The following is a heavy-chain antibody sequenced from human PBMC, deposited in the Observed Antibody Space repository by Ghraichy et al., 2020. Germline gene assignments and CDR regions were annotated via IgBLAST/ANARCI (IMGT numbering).Heavy chain of an antibody. D-gene: IGHD3-16*01. J-gene: IGHJ3*02. Sequence: ETLSLTCAGSGFIFRNYAMTWVRQAPGKGPEWVSSISGSGDRTAYADSVRGRFIISRDNSRNTLYLQVDSLTAEDTAIYYCGKDPNGDFFGAFDICGQGTMVTVSS. V-gene: IGHV3-23*01. CDR2: ISGSGDRT. CDR1: GFIFRNYA. CDR3: GKDPNGDFFGAFDI.